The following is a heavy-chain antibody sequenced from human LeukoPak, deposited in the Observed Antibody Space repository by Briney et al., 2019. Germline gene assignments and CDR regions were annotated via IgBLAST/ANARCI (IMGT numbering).Heavy chain of an antibody. J-gene: IGHJ5*02. V-gene: IGHV4-31*03. Sequence: SETLSLTCTVSGGSISSGGYYWSWIRQHPGKGLEWIGYIYYSGSTYYNPSLKSRVTISVDTSKNQFSLKLSSVTAADTAVYYCAREHIVVVVAATYNWFDPWGQGTLVTVSS. D-gene: IGHD2-15*01. CDR1: GGSISSGGYY. CDR3: AREHIVVVVAATYNWFDP. CDR2: IYYSGST.